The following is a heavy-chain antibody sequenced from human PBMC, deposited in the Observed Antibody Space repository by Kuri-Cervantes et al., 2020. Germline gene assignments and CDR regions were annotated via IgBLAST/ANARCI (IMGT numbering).Heavy chain of an antibody. CDR2: IYYSGST. J-gene: IGHJ3*02. D-gene: IGHD2-2*01. CDR3: ARAPGSRGVVPAAFDI. V-gene: IGHV4-59*01. CDR1: GGSISSYY. Sequence: SETLSLTCTVSGGSISSYYWSWIRQPPGKGLEWIGYIYYSGSTNYNPPLKSRVTISVDTSKNQFSLKLSSVTAADTAVYYCARAPGSRGVVPAAFDIWGQGTMVTVSS.